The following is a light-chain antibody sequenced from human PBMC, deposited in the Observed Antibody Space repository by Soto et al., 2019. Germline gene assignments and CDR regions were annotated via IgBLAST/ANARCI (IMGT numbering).Light chain of an antibody. CDR1: QTISSW. CDR3: QQRSEWPRT. Sequence: DIQMTQSPSTLSGSVGDRVTITCRASQTISSWLAWYQQKPGKAPKLLIYKASTLKSGVPSRFSGSGSGTEFTLTISSLQPDDFAVYHCQQRSEWPRTFGQGTKVEIK. V-gene: IGKV1-5*03. CDR2: KAS. J-gene: IGKJ1*01.